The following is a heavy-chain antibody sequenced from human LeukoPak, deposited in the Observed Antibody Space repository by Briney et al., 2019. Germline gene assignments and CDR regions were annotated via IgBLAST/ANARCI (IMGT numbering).Heavy chain of an antibody. J-gene: IGHJ5*02. D-gene: IGHD2-8*01. Sequence: SETLSLTCAVFGGSIRSGYYFWSWIRQPPGKGLEWIGYIYYSGSTHYSPSLRSRVTISLDTSKNQFSLKLSYVTAADTAVYYCGRGVYDYRWFDPWGQGTLVTVSS. V-gene: IGHV4-30-4*01. CDR2: IYYSGST. CDR3: GRGVYDYRWFDP. CDR1: GGSIRSGYYF.